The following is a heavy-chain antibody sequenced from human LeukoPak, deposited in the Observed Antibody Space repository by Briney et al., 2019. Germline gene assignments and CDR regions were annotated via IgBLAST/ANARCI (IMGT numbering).Heavy chain of an antibody. J-gene: IGHJ6*02. Sequence: EASVKVSCKASGYTFTGYYMHWVRQAPGQGLEWMGWINPNSGGTNYAQKFQGRVTMTRDTSISTAYMERSRLRSDDTAVYYCARGKGLGYFDWPLSSYYYYGMDVWGQGTTVTVSS. V-gene: IGHV1-2*02. D-gene: IGHD3-9*01. CDR3: ARGKGLGYFDWPLSSYYYYGMDV. CDR2: INPNSGGT. CDR1: GYTFTGYY.